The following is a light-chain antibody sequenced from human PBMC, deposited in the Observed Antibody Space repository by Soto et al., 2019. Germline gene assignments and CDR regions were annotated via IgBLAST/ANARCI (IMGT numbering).Light chain of an antibody. CDR1: QSVSSN. Sequence: EIVMTQSPATLSVSPGERATLSCRSSQSVSSNLAWYQQKPGQAPRLLIYGTSTRATGIPARFSGSGSGTEFTLTNSSLQSEDFALYYCQQYNDWPPTFGGGTKVEIK. V-gene: IGKV3-15*01. CDR3: QQYNDWPPT. J-gene: IGKJ4*01. CDR2: GTS.